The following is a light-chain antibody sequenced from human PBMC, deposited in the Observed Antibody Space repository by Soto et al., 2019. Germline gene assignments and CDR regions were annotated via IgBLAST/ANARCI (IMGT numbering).Light chain of an antibody. CDR3: GAWDDSLRGWV. CDR1: SRDY. CDR2: MTD. Sequence: QSVLTQPPSASGTPGQRVAISCSGTSRDYVYWYQHLPGTAPKLLIYMTDQRPSGVPDRFSGSKSGTSASLAISGLRSEDEADYYCGAWDDSLRGWVFGGGTKLTVL. V-gene: IGLV1-47*01. J-gene: IGLJ3*02.